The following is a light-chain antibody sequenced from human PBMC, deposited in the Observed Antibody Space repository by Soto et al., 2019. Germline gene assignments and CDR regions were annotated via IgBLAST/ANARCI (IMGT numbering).Light chain of an antibody. CDR1: QSVSSN. V-gene: IGKV3-20*01. Sequence: EIVMTQSPATLSVSPGERATLSCRASQSVSSNLACYQQKPGQPPRLLIAGATGRATGAPDRFSGCGTGTDFTLTISRLEPEAFAVYYCQQYGSSRWTFGQGTKVDI. J-gene: IGKJ1*01. CDR2: GAT. CDR3: QQYGSSRWT.